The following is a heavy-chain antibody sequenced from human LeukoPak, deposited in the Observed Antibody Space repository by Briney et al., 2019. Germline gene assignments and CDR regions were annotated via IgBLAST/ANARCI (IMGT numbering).Heavy chain of an antibody. CDR1: GFTFSGYI. D-gene: IGHD6-19*01. Sequence: PGGSLRLSCAAPGFTFSGYIMNWVRQAPGKGLEWVSFIGTSGNTIYYADSVKGRFTVSRDNAKNSLFLQMNSLRAEDTAVYYCARDQWLDYWGQGTLVTVSS. CDR2: IGTSGNTI. CDR3: ARDQWLDY. V-gene: IGHV3-48*01. J-gene: IGHJ4*02.